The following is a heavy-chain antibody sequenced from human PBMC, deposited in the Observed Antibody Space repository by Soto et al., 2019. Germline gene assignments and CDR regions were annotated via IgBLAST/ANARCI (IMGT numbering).Heavy chain of an antibody. Sequence: SGTLSLTCTVSGGSISSDYWSWIRQPPGKGLEWIGYIYYSGSTNYNPSLKSRVTISVDTSKNQFSLKLSSVTAADTAVYYCARSSGMEQLLLDYWGQGTLVTVSS. CDR2: IYYSGST. CDR3: ARSSGMEQLLLDY. V-gene: IGHV4-59*08. D-gene: IGHD2-2*01. CDR1: GGSISSDY. J-gene: IGHJ4*02.